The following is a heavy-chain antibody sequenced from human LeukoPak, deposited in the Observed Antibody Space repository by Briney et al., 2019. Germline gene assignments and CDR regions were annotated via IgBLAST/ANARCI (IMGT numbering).Heavy chain of an antibody. D-gene: IGHD4-17*01. J-gene: IGHJ3*02. CDR1: GGSITSSGYSY. V-gene: IGHV4-31*03. Sequence: PSQTLSLTSTVSGGSITSSGYSYWTWIRQHPGKGLEWIGFTYYSGTSHYHTSLKSRVTISVDTSKNQFSLRLNSVTAADTAVYYCARGGDDYGNLDIWGQGTMVTVSS. CDR2: TYYSGTS. CDR3: ARGGDDYGNLDI.